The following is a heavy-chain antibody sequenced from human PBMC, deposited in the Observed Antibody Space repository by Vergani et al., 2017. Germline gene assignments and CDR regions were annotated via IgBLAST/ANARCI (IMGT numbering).Heavy chain of an antibody. Sequence: QVQLVQSGAEVKKPGSSVKVSCKASGGTFSSYAISWVRQAPGPGLEWMGGIIPIFGTANYAQKFQGRVTITADESTSTAYMELSSLRSEDTAVYYCARGDYDILTGYYRRFDYWGQGTLVTVSS. CDR1: GGTFSSYA. CDR2: IIPIFGTA. CDR3: ARGDYDILTGYYRRFDY. J-gene: IGHJ4*02. V-gene: IGHV1-69*01. D-gene: IGHD3-9*01.